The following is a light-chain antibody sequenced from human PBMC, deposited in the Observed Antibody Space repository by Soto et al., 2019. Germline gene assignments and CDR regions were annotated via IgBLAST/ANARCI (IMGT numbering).Light chain of an antibody. CDR3: QVCDSSSDVV. J-gene: IGLJ2*01. Sequence: SYELTQPPSVSVAPGKTARITCGGNNIGSKSVHWYQQKPGQAPVLVIYYDSDRPSGIPERFSGSNSGNTATLTISTVEAGDEADYYCQVCDSSSDVVFGGGTKVTVL. V-gene: IGLV3-21*04. CDR2: YDS. CDR1: NIGSKS.